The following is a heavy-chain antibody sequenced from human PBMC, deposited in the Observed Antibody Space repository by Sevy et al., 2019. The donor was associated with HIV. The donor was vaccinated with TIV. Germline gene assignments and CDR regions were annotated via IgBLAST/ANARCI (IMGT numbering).Heavy chain of an antibody. CDR2: ISGSGGST. J-gene: IGHJ4*02. V-gene: IGHV3-23*01. Sequence: GGSLRLSCAASGFTFSSYAMSWVRQAPGKGLEWVSAISGSGGSTYYADSVKGRFTISRDNSKNSLYLQMNSLRAEDTAVYYCAKDRQWELLRLDYWGQGTLVTSPQ. CDR3: AKDRQWELLRLDY. CDR1: GFTFSSYA. D-gene: IGHD1-26*01.